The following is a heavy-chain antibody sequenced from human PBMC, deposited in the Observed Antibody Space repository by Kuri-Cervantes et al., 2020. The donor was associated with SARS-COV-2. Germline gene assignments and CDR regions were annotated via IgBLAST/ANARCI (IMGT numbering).Heavy chain of an antibody. V-gene: IGHV3-23*01. CDR2: ISGIGGYT. J-gene: IGHJ4*02. Sequence: GGSLRLSCAASGFAFRGNAMSWVRQAPGKGLEWVSDISGIGGYTYYADFVKGRFTTSRDDSKNTLYVHMSNLRVDDTAVYYCVGHGSSSIWGQGTPVTVSS. CDR3: VGHGSSSI. CDR1: GFAFRGNA. D-gene: IGHD6-13*01.